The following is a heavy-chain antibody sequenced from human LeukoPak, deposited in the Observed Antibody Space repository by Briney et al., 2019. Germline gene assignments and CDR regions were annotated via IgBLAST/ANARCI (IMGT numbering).Heavy chain of an antibody. CDR1: GFTFNNYG. CDR2: ISDDGRNK. D-gene: IGHD1-1*01. Sequence: PVGSLRLSCAASGFTFNNYGMHYVRQAPGKGLEWVAVISDDGRNKKYADSVKGRFTISRDDSNNTLYLQMNSLRAEDTGVYYCAKDRETTASGTFDYWGQGTLVTVSS. J-gene: IGHJ4*02. CDR3: AKDRETTASGTFDY. V-gene: IGHV3-30*18.